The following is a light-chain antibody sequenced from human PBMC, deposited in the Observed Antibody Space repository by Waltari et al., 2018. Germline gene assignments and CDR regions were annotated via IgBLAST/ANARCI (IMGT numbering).Light chain of an antibody. CDR2: DNN. Sequence: NFMLTQPHSVSESPGTTVIISCNRSGGNIANNNVQWDKQRPGSAHTNAVYDNNQRTLGVPDRFSGAIDIASNSASLTISGLTTEDEGDYYCQSYDSVSGVFGGGTLLTVL. CDR3: QSYDSVSGV. V-gene: IGLV6-57*03. J-gene: IGLJ7*01. CDR1: GGNIANNN.